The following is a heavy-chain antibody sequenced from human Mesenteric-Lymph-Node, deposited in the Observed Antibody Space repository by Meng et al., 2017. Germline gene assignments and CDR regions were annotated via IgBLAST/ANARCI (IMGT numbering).Heavy chain of an antibody. V-gene: IGHV4-39*01. J-gene: IGHJ5*02. CDR3: ARASRTFDNWFDP. Sequence: QLQLQESGPGPVKPSETLSLPCTVSCCSIRTATFYWGWIRQPPGKGLEWIANIYYNGDTYYNPSLRSRVTMSIDTSKNQFSLNVISVTATDTAVYYCARASRTFDNWFDPWGQGTLVTVSS. D-gene: IGHD1-14*01. CDR1: CCSIRTATFY. CDR2: IYYNGDT.